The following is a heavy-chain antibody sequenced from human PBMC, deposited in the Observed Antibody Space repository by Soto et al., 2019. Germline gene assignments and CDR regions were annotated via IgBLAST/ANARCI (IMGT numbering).Heavy chain of an antibody. CDR3: ARVGGVGAPPGAYY. CDR1: GGIFSSYA. Sequence: QVQLVQSGAEIKKPGSSVKVSCKASGGIFSSYAISWLRQAPGQGLEWLGAAIPILSQAYYAQNLQDRVTITADESTRTTYMELSSLRSEDTAVYFCARVGGVGAPPGAYYWGQGTLVTVSS. J-gene: IGHJ4*02. V-gene: IGHV1-69*01. CDR2: AIPILSQA. D-gene: IGHD1-26*01.